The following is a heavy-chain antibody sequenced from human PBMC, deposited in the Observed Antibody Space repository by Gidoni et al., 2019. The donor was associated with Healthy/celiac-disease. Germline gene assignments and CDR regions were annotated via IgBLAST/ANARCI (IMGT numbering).Heavy chain of an antibody. D-gene: IGHD6-19*01. Sequence: QVQLVESGGGVVQPGRSLRLTCAASGFTFSSYGMHWVRQAPGKGLEWVAVISYDGSNKYYADSVKGRFTISRDNSKNTLYLQMNSLRAEDTAVYYCAKVGSQAVNYWGQGTLVTVSS. V-gene: IGHV3-30*18. CDR3: AKVGSQAVNY. CDR2: ISYDGSNK. J-gene: IGHJ4*02. CDR1: GFTFSSYG.